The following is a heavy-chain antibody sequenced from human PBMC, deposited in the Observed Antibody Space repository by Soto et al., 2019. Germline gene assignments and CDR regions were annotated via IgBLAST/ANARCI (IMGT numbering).Heavy chain of an antibody. V-gene: IGHV1-69*13. Sequence: SVKVSCKASGGTFSSYAISWVRQAPGQGLEWMGGIIPIFGTANYAQKFQGRVTITADESTSTAYMELSSLRSEDTAVYYCAREEGSSSGWSNFDYWGQGTLVTVSS. D-gene: IGHD6-19*01. CDR3: AREEGSSSGWSNFDY. CDR1: GGTFSSYA. CDR2: IIPIFGTA. J-gene: IGHJ4*02.